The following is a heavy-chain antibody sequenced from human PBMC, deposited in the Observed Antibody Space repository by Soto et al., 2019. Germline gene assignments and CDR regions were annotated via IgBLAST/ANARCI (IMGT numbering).Heavy chain of an antibody. CDR3: VLHNSGRDIGY. CDR2: IYPGDSDP. J-gene: IGHJ4*02. Sequence: GESLKISCEGSGFSFTSYWIAWVRQVPGKGLEWMGIIYPGDSDPRYSPSFQGQVTISADKSISTAYLQWTSLKASDTATYYCVLHNSGRDIGYWGQGTLVTVSS. D-gene: IGHD5-12*01. V-gene: IGHV5-51*01. CDR1: GFSFTSYW.